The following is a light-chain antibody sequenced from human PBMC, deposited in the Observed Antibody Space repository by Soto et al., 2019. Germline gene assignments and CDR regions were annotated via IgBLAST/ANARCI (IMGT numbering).Light chain of an antibody. J-gene: IGKJ5*01. CDR3: QQSYSTPFVT. CDR1: QSISSY. CDR2: AAS. V-gene: IGKV1-39*01. Sequence: DIQMTQSPSSLSASVGDRVTITCRASQSISSYLNWYQQKPGNAPKLLIYAASSLQSGVPSRFSGSRSGTDFTLTISSLQPEDFATYYCQQSYSTPFVTFGQGTRLEIK.